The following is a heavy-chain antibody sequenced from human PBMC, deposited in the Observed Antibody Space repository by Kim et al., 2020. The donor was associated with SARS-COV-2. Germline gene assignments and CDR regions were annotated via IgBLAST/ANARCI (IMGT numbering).Heavy chain of an antibody. V-gene: IGHV4-59*01. Sequence: SETLSLTCTVSGGSISSYYWSWIRQPPGKGLEWIGYIYYSGSTNYNPSLKSRVTISVDTSKNQFSLKLSSVTAADTAVYYCARGPMAAPFKYWGQGTLVTVSS. CDR1: GGSISSYY. CDR2: IYYSGST. CDR3: ARGPMAAPFKY. J-gene: IGHJ4*02. D-gene: IGHD6-6*01.